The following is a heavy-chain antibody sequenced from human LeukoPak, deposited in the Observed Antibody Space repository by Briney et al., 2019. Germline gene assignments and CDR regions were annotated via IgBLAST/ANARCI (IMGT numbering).Heavy chain of an antibody. Sequence: SETLSLTCTVSGGSISSYYWSWIRQPPGKGLEWIGYIYYSGSTNYNPSLKSRVTISVDTSKNQFSLKLSSVTAADTAVYYCARAPTRRDAFDIWGQGKMVTVSS. V-gene: IGHV4-59*01. CDR3: ARAPTRRDAFDI. CDR2: IYYSGST. CDR1: GGSISSYY. J-gene: IGHJ3*02.